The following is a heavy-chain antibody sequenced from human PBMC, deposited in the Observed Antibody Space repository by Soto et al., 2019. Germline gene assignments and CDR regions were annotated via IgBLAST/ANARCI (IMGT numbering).Heavy chain of an antibody. V-gene: IGHV3-30*03. CDR2: ISHGGIRK. Sequence: GGSLRLSCAAAGFSFSDYGMHWVRQGPGKGLEWVAAISHGGIRKHYADSVKGRFTISRDNAKNALYLQMTSLRSEDTALYYCARDPSVTAIGRADHWGQGTLVTVSS. CDR1: GFSFSDYG. CDR3: ARDPSVTAIGRADH. J-gene: IGHJ4*02. D-gene: IGHD5-18*01.